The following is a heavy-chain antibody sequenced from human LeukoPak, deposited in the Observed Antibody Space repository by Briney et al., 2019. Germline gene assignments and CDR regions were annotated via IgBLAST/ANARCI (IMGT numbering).Heavy chain of an antibody. CDR1: GFTFSSYA. Sequence: PGRSLRLSCAASGFTFSSYAMHWVRQAPGKGLEWVAVISYDGSNKYYADSEKGRFTISRDNSKNTLYLQMNSLRAEDTAVYYCARVTGTYYYYYGMDVWGQGTTVTVSS. CDR2: ISYDGSNK. V-gene: IGHV3-30*04. J-gene: IGHJ6*02. CDR3: ARVTGTYYYYYGMDV. D-gene: IGHD1-20*01.